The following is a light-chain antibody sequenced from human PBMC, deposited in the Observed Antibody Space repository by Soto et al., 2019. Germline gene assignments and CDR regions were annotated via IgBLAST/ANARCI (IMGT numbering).Light chain of an antibody. CDR1: SSDVGAYNR. J-gene: IGLJ2*01. CDR2: DVS. Sequence: QSALTQPPSVSGSPGQSVTISCTGTSSDVGAYNRVSWYQQPPGTAPKLMIYDVSHRPSGVPDRFSGSQSGITASLTISGLQAEDEADYYCSSYTTSSTLVFGGGTKLTVL. CDR3: SSYTTSSTLV. V-gene: IGLV2-18*02.